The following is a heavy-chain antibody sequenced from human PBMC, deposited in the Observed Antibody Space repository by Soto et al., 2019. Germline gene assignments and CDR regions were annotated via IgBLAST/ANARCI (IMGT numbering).Heavy chain of an antibody. V-gene: IGHV4-59*01. CDR1: GGSISSYY. CDR2: IYYSGST. J-gene: IGHJ4*02. Sequence: SETLSLTCTVSGGSISSYYWSWIRQPPGKGLEWIGYIYYSGSTNYNPSLKSRVTISVDTSKNQFSLKLSSVTAADTAVYYCVRVSGWYHLDYWGQGTLVTVSS. D-gene: IGHD6-19*01. CDR3: VRVSGWYHLDY.